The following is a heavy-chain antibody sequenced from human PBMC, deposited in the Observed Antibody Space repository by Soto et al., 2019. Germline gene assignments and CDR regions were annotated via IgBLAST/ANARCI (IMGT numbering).Heavy chain of an antibody. J-gene: IGHJ6*02. Sequence: WSLRLSCAASGFTFNIYALHWVRQAPGKXLEWVAVISFDGTKKYYSDSVKGRFTISRDNLKNTLYLQMNNLRVEDAALYFCAREDDYGYRYINYGLDVWGQGTTVTVSS. V-gene: IGHV3-30-3*01. CDR3: AREDDYGYRYINYGLDV. D-gene: IGHD4-17*01. CDR2: ISFDGTKK. CDR1: GFTFNIYA.